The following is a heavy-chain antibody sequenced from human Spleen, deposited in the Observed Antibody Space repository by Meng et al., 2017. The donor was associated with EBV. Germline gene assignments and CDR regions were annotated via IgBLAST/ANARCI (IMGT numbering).Heavy chain of an antibody. D-gene: IGHD4-17*01. Sequence: EVQLVESGGXLVKPGESLXLSCAASGFTFSSYTMTWVRQAPGKGLEWVSSITGTDNYINYADSLKGRFTISRDNAKNSVYLQMNSLTAEDTAVYYCARDYGDYYFDYWGHGTIVIVSS. CDR2: ITGTDNYI. V-gene: IGHV3-21*02. CDR3: ARDYGDYYFDY. CDR1: GFTFSSYT. J-gene: IGHJ4*01.